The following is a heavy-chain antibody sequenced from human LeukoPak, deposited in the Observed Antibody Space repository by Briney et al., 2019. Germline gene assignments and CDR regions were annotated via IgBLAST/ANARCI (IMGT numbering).Heavy chain of an antibody. V-gene: IGHV3-7*01. D-gene: IGHD3-3*01. CDR2: IKQDGSEK. CDR3: ARSQRGANYDFWSGYYPDDAFDI. Sequence: PGGSLRLSCAASGFTFSSYWMSWVRQAPGKGLEWGANIKQDGSEKYYVDSVKGRFTISRDNAKNSLYLQMNSLRAEDTAVYYCARSQRGANYDFWSGYYPDDAFDIWGQGTMVTVSS. CDR1: GFTFSSYW. J-gene: IGHJ3*02.